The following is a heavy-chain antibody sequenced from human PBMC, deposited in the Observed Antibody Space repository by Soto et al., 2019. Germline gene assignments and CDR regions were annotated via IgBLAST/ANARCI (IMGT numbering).Heavy chain of an antibody. Sequence: LSLTCSVSGFAISRGYYWSWVRQPPGKGLEWIGSIYPSVSSYHNPPLATRLRLSIDTSKNQFTLNLTSVTAADTALYFCAREKVGTTFFDNWGQGIQVTVSS. D-gene: IGHD1-1*01. CDR1: GFAISRGYY. CDR2: IYPSVSS. CDR3: AREKVGTTFFDN. V-gene: IGHV4-38-2*02. J-gene: IGHJ4*02.